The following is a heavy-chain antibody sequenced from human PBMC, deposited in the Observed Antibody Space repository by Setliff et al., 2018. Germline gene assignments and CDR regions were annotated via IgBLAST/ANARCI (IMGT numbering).Heavy chain of an antibody. CDR2: MHPSGVGT. Sequence: ASVKVSCKAPGYSFPTDYIHWVRQAPGQELAWMGIMHPSGVGTSGPQKFQGRVTMTRDTSTSTAYMELRSLRSDDTAVYYCALQQQLGPKIFDYWGQGTLVTVSS. CDR3: ALQQQLGPKIFDY. J-gene: IGHJ4*02. D-gene: IGHD6-13*01. V-gene: IGHV1-46*01. CDR1: GYSFPTDY.